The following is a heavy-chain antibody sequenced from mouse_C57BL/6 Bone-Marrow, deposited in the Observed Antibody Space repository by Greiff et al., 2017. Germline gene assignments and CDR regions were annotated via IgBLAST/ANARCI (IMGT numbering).Heavy chain of an antibody. D-gene: IGHD1-1*01. CDR1: GYTFTSYG. V-gene: IGHV1-81*01. J-gene: IGHJ1*03. CDR3: ADGRSHRYFDV. CDR2: IYPRSGNT. Sequence: VQLQQSGAELARPGASVKLSCKASGYTFTSYGISWVKQRTGQGLEWIGEIYPRSGNTYYNEKFKGKATLTADKSSSTAYMELRSLTSEDSAVFFCADGRSHRYFDVWGTGTTVTVSS.